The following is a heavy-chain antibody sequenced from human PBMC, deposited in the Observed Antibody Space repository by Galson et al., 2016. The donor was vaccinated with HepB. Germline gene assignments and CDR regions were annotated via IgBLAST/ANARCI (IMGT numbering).Heavy chain of an antibody. J-gene: IGHJ4*02. Sequence: SLRLSCAASGFPLRSYAMSWVRQAPGKGLEWVAVIWYDGSHEYYADSVKGRFTISRDNSKNTVYLQMNSLSAEDTAVYYCAKNSYSSAWYPDYWGQGTLVTVSS. CDR1: GFPLRSYA. D-gene: IGHD6-19*01. V-gene: IGHV3-33*06. CDR2: IWYDGSHE. CDR3: AKNSYSSAWYPDY.